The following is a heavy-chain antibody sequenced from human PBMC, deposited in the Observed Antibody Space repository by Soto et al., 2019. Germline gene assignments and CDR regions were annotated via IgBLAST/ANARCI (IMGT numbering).Heavy chain of an antibody. D-gene: IGHD6-6*01. CDR1: GYTFSSYG. V-gene: IGHV1-18*01. Sequence: GASVKVSCKTSGYTFSSYGFSWVRQAPGQGLEWIGWISGYNGNTNYAQRLQGRVTMTTDTSTSTAYMELRSLRSDDTAVYYCAREGQLGYWGQGTLVTVSS. CDR3: AREGQLGY. J-gene: IGHJ4*02. CDR2: ISGYNGNT.